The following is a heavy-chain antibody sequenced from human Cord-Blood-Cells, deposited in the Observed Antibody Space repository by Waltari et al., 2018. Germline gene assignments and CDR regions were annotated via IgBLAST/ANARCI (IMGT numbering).Heavy chain of an antibody. Sequence: QLQLQESGPGLVKPSETLSLTCTVSGGSISSSSYYWGWIRQPPGKGLEWSGSIYYSWSTYSNPSLKSRVTISVDTSKNQFSLKLSSVTAADTAVYYCARRGRDSGSYYFDYWGQGTLVTVSS. J-gene: IGHJ4*02. D-gene: IGHD1-26*01. CDR1: GGSISSSSYY. V-gene: IGHV4-39*07. CDR3: ARRGRDSGSYYFDY. CDR2: IYYSWST.